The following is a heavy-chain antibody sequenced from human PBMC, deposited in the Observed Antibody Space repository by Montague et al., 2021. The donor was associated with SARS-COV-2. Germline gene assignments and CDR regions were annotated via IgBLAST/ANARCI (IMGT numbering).Heavy chain of an antibody. V-gene: IGHV3-23*01. D-gene: IGHD4-17*01. J-gene: IGHJ6*02. CDR2: LSGSGGKT. CDR3: AKGREWVTVNVDPPYYSYGMDV. CDR1: GFTFSNYA. Sequence: SLRLSFAASGFTFSNYAMTWVRQAPGKGPEWVSALSGSGGKTYYADSVKGRFTISRDNSKNTLYLQMKSLRADDTAIYYCAKGREWVTVNVDPPYYSYGMDVGGQGTTVTVSS.